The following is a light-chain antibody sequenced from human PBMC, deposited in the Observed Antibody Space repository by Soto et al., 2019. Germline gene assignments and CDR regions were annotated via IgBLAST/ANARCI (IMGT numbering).Light chain of an antibody. CDR2: QAS. CDR1: QSISSW. Sequence: DIQMTQSPSTLSASVGDRVTITCRASQSISSWLAWYQQKPGKAPKLLIYQASSLQSGVPSRFSGSGAETEFTLTSSSLLPDDFATYFCQQYKSYFRTFGQGTKVDIK. V-gene: IGKV1-5*03. J-gene: IGKJ1*01. CDR3: QQYKSYFRT.